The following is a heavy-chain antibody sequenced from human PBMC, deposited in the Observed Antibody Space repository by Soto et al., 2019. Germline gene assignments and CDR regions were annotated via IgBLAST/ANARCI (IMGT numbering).Heavy chain of an antibody. CDR3: ARTPKAATLSYYYGMDV. D-gene: IGHD2-15*01. V-gene: IGHV1-69*06. CDR1: GGTFSSYA. J-gene: IGHJ6*02. CDR2: IIPVFGTA. Sequence: KVSCKASGGTFSSYAINWVRQAPGQGLEWMGGIIPVFGTANYAQKFQGRVTITADKSTSTAYMELNSLRSEDTAVYYCARTPKAATLSYYYGMDVWGQGTTVTVSS.